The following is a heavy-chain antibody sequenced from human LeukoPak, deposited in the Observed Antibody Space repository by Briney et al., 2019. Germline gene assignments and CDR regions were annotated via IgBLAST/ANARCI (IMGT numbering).Heavy chain of an antibody. CDR2: ISSSSSTI. CDR1: GFTFSNYA. Sequence: GGSLRLSCAASGFTFSNYAMSWVRQAPGKGLEWVSYISSSSSTIYYVDSVKGRFTISRDNAKNSLYLQMNSLRAEDTAVYYCAREQAGDMDVWGKGTTVTVSS. V-gene: IGHV3-48*01. CDR3: AREQAGDMDV. J-gene: IGHJ6*03.